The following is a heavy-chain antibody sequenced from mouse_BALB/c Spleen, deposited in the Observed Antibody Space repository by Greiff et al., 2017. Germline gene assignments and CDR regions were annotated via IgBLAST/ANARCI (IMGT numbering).Heavy chain of an antibody. D-gene: IGHD1-1*01. V-gene: IGHV5-12-1*01. CDR3: ARHYYGSSYWYFDV. Sequence: EVHLVESGGGLVKPGGSLKLSCAASGFAFSSYDMSWVRQTPEKRLEWVAYISSGGGSTYYPDTVKGRFTISRDNAKNTLYLQMSSLKSEDTAMYYCARHYYGSSYWYFDVWGAGTTVTVSS. J-gene: IGHJ1*01. CDR1: GFAFSSYD. CDR2: ISSGGGST.